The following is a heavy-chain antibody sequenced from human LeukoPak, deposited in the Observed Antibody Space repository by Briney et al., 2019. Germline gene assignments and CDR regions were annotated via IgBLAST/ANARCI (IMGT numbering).Heavy chain of an antibody. CDR2: INHSGST. V-gene: IGHV4-34*01. J-gene: IGHJ6*03. D-gene: IGHD3-3*01. CDR1: GGSFSGYY. CDR3: ARRAIFWSGYYYYYMDV. Sequence: SETLSLTCAVYGGSFSGYYWSWIRQPPGKGLEWIGEINHSGSTNYNPSLKSRVTISVDTSKNQFSLKLSSVTAADTAVYYCARRAIFWSGYYYYYMDVWGKGTTVTVSS.